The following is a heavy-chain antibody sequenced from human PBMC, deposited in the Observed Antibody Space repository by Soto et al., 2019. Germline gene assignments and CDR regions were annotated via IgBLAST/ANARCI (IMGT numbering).Heavy chain of an antibody. V-gene: IGHV4-34*01. CDR1: GGPFSDYS. Sequence: QGHLQQWGAGLLKPSETLSITCAVYGGPFSDYSWSWVRHPPGKGLEWIAEINYSGSTRYNPSLMSRATISSDSSMNQVSLNLSSVTAADTAVYYCVIYADSGSDFNPLVRGTMVTVSS. D-gene: IGHD4-17*01. CDR3: VIYADSGSDFNP. CDR2: INYSGST. J-gene: IGHJ2*01.